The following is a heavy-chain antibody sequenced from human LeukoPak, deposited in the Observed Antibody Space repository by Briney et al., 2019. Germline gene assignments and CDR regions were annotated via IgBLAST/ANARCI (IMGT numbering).Heavy chain of an antibody. Sequence: GASVTVSCQASGYSFAKYGISWVRQAPGQGREWMGWIGAYSGDANYAQMFQGRVTMTTVTSTTTAYMELRSLRSDDTAVYYCARDPGYRPDAFDIWGQGTVVTVS. D-gene: IGHD5-18*01. CDR2: IGAYSGDA. CDR3: ARDPGYRPDAFDI. CDR1: GYSFAKYG. V-gene: IGHV1-18*01. J-gene: IGHJ3*02.